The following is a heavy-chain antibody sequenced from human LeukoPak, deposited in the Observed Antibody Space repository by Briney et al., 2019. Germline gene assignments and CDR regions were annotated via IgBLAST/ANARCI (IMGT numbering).Heavy chain of an antibody. J-gene: IGHJ3*02. CDR3: ARRIRGNLRYFDWLPPDAFDI. CDR2: IYPGDSDT. Sequence: GESLKISCKGSGYSFTSYWIGWVRQMPGKGLEWLGIIYPGDSDTRYSPSFQGQVTISADKSISTAYLQWSSLKASDTAMYYCARRIRGNLRYFDWLPPDAFDIWGQGTMVTVSS. CDR1: GYSFTSYW. V-gene: IGHV5-51*01. D-gene: IGHD3-9*01.